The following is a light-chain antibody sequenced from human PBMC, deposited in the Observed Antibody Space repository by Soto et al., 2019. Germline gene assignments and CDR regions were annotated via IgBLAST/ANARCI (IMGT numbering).Light chain of an antibody. V-gene: IGKV3-20*01. CDR2: GAS. CDR1: QSVSDTY. Sequence: EIVLTQSPGTLSLSPGERATLSCRASQSVSDTYLAWYQQKPGQPPRLLIYGASNRATGIPDRFSGSGSGTDFTPTVSRLEPEDSAVYYCQFGTLVWTFGQGTKVEIK. J-gene: IGKJ1*01. CDR3: QFGTLVWT.